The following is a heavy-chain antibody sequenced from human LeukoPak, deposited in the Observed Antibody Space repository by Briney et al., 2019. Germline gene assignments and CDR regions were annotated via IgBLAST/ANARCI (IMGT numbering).Heavy chain of an antibody. V-gene: IGHV3-48*01. J-gene: IGHJ4*02. CDR3: ARNLYYYDSSGSCDY. Sequence: GGSLRLSCAASGFTFSSYSMNWVRQAPGKGLEWVSYISSSSSTIYYADSVKGRFTISRDNAKNSLYPQMNCLRAEDTAVYYCARNLYYYDSSGSCDYWGQGTLVTVSS. CDR2: ISSSSSTI. CDR1: GFTFSSYS. D-gene: IGHD3-22*01.